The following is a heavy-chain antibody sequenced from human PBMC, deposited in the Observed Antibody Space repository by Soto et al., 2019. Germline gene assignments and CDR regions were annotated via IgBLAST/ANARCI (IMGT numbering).Heavy chain of an antibody. CDR2: INPNSGGT. V-gene: IGHV1-2*04. CDR1: GYTFTGYY. D-gene: IGHD3-22*01. J-gene: IGHJ4*02. CDR3: ARGPYYYDSSGYYSH. Sequence: EASVKVSCKASGYTFTGYYMHWVRQAPGQGLEWMGWINPNSGGTNYAQKFQGWVTMTRDTSISTAYMELSRLRSDDTAVYYCARGPYYYDSSGYYSHWGQGTLATVSS.